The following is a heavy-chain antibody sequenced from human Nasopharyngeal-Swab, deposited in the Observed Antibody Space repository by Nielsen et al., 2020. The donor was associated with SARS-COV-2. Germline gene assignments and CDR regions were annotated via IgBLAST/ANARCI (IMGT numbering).Heavy chain of an antibody. J-gene: IGHJ3*02. Sequence: SETLSLTCIVSGDSISSYYWSWIRQPPGKGLEWIGYIYYSGSTYYNPSLKSRVTISVDTSKNQFSLKLSSVTAADTAVYYCARARVDTAMVPAFDIWGQGTMVTVSS. CDR1: GDSISSYY. D-gene: IGHD5-18*01. CDR2: IYYSGST. V-gene: IGHV4-59*12. CDR3: ARARVDTAMVPAFDI.